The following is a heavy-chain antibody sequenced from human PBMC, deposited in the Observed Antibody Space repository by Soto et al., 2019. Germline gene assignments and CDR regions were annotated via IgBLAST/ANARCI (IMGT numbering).Heavy chain of an antibody. CDR2: ISSSSSYI. CDR1: GFTFSSYS. CDR3: ARDSAAIFGVVTPANWFDP. J-gene: IGHJ5*02. Sequence: GGSLRLSCAASGFTFSSYSMNWVRQAPGKGLEWVSSISSSSSYIYYADSVKGRFTISRDNAKNSLYLQMNSLRAEDTAVYYCARDSAAIFGVVTPANWFDPWGQGTLVTVSS. V-gene: IGHV3-21*01. D-gene: IGHD3-3*01.